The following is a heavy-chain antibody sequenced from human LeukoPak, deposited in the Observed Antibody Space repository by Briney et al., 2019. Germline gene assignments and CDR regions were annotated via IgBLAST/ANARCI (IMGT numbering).Heavy chain of an antibody. CDR3: ARVLRYCSGGNCYSGGLGYMDV. D-gene: IGHD2-15*01. J-gene: IGHJ6*03. CDR2: ISYDGSNK. V-gene: IGHV3-30*03. Sequence: GTSLRLSCAASGFTFSGYGMHWVRQAPGKGLEWVTLISYDGSNKYYVDSMKGRFTISRDNSKNTLYLQMNSLRAEDTAVYYCARVLRYCSGGNCYSGGLGYMDVWGKGTTVTISS. CDR1: GFTFSGYG.